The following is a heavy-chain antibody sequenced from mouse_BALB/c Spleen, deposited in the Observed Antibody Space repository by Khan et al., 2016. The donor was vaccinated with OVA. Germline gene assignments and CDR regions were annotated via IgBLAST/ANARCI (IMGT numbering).Heavy chain of an antibody. V-gene: IGHV1-4*01. CDR3: ARRTTEYAFDY. CDR1: GYTFTSHT. J-gene: IGHJ4*01. D-gene: IGHD2-12*01. Sequence: VQLQQSGAELARPGASVRMSCKASGYTFTSHTMNWVKQRPGQGLEWIGYINPRSGYTQYNQKFNDKATLTADIASSTAYMQLSSLTSEDSAVYYCARRTTEYAFDYWGQGTAVTVSS. CDR2: INPRSGYT.